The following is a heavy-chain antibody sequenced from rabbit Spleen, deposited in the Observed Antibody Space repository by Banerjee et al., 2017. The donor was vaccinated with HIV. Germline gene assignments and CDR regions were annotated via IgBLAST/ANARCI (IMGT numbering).Heavy chain of an antibody. J-gene: IGHJ4*01. CDR3: ARDYSAYGWASFSL. CDR1: GFSFSSSYC. D-gene: IGHD6-1*01. CDR2: IDTNSDT. V-gene: IGHV1S45*01. Sequence: QEQLVESGGGLVQPEGSLTLTCTTSGFSFSSSYCMCWVRQTPGKGLEWIGCIDTNSDTWYASWAKGRFTISKTSNTVDLKMTSLTAADTATYFCARDYSAYGWASFSLWGPGTLVTVS.